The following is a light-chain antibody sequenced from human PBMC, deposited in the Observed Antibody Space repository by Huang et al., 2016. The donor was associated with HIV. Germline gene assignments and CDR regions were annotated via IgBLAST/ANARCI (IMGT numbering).Light chain of an antibody. CDR2: DTA. Sequence: EVVLTQSPATLSLSPGERATLSCRASQTISSYLPWSQHKPGQPPRHLIYDTAKRATGIPARFSGSGSGTDFTLTISSLEPEDFAVYYCHQRAGWPLFGGGTKVEIK. CDR3: HQRAGWPL. J-gene: IGKJ4*02. V-gene: IGKV3-11*01. CDR1: QTISSY.